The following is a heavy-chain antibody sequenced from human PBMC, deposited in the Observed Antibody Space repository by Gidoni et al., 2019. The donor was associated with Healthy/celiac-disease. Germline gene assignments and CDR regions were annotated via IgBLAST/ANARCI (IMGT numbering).Heavy chain of an antibody. CDR1: GYTFTSYG. V-gene: IGHV1-18*01. CDR3: ARDQEVDTSYYYYGMDV. Sequence: QVQLVQSGAEVKKPGASVKVSCKASGYTFTSYGISWVRQAPGQGLEWMGWISAYNGNTNYAQKLQGRVTMTTDTSTSTAYMELRSLRSDDTAVYYCARDQEVDTSYYYYGMDVWGQGTTVTVSS. D-gene: IGHD5-12*01. CDR2: ISAYNGNT. J-gene: IGHJ6*02.